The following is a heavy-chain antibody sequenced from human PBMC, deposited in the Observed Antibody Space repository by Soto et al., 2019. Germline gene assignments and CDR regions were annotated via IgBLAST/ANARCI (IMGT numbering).Heavy chain of an antibody. CDR3: ARGGGDYDFWSGYSIHYYYMDV. CDR1: GYTLTSYD. V-gene: IGHV1-8*01. D-gene: IGHD3-3*01. CDR2: MNPNSGNT. J-gene: IGHJ6*03. Sequence: GASVKGSCKASGYTLTSYDINWVRQATGQGLEWMGWMNPNSGNTGYAQKFQGRVTMTRNTSISTAYMELSSLRSEDTAVYYCARGGGDYDFWSGYSIHYYYMDVWGKGTTVTVSS.